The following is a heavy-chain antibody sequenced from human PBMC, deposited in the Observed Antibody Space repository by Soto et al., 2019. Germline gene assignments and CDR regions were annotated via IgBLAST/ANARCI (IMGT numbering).Heavy chain of an antibody. CDR2: IIPIFGTA. CDR1: RGTFSSYA. CDR3: AKHRRDGYNYDFQH. D-gene: IGHD5-12*01. V-gene: IGHV1-69*06. Sequence: SVKVSCKASRGTFSSYAISWVRQAPGQGLEWMGGIIPIFGTANYAQKFQGRVTITADKSTSTAYMELSSLRSEDTAVYYCAKHRRDGYNYDFQHWGQGTLVTVYS. J-gene: IGHJ1*01.